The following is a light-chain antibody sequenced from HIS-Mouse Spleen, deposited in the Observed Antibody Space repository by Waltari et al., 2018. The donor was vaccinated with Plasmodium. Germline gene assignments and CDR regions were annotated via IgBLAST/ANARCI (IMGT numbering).Light chain of an antibody. CDR2: GAS. CDR1: QSISSY. Sequence: DIQMTQSPSSLSASVGDRVTITCRASQSISSYLNWYQQKPGKAPKLLIYGASSLQSGVPSRFSCSGAGTDFTLTISSLQPEDFATYYGQQSYSTWTFGQGTKVKIK. CDR3: QQSYSTWT. J-gene: IGKJ1*01. V-gene: IGKV1-39*01.